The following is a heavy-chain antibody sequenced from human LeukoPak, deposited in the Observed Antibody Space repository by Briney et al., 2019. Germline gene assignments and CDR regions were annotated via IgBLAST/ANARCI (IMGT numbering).Heavy chain of an antibody. Sequence: KSSGTLSLTCAVSGDSLSSGNWWSWVRQSPNKGLEWIGEIYHSGSSNYNPSLKSRMTISVDKSKNHFSLKMTSVTAADTAVYYCAHRTLRSGWYYFDYWAREPWSPSPQ. CDR1: GDSLSSGNW. CDR3: AHRTLRSGWYYFDY. J-gene: IGHJ4*02. D-gene: IGHD6-19*01. V-gene: IGHV4-4*02. CDR2: IYHSGSS.